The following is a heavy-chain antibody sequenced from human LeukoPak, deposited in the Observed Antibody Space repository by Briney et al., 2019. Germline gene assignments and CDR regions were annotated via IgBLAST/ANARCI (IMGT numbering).Heavy chain of an antibody. CDR2: INHSGST. CDR3: ARGSIAVATDLRLDY. Sequence: SETLSLTCAVYGGSFSGYYWSWIRQPPGKGLEWIGEINHSGSTNYNPSLKSRVTISVDTSKNQFSLKLSSVTAADTAVYYCARGSIAVATDLRLDYWGQGTLVTVSS. CDR1: GGSFSGYY. D-gene: IGHD6-19*01. V-gene: IGHV4-34*01. J-gene: IGHJ4*02.